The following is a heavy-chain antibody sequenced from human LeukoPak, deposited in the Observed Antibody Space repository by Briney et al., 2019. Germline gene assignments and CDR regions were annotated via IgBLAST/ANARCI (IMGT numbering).Heavy chain of an antibody. J-gene: IGHJ3*02. CDR3: TSPMITFGGVIADPDAFDI. CDR1: GFTFGDYA. V-gene: IGHV3-49*03. Sequence: SGGSLRLSCTASGFTFGDYAMSWFRQAPGKGLEWVGFIRSKAYGGTTEYAASVKGRFTISRDDSKSIAYLQMNSLKTKDTAVYYCTSPMITFGGVIADPDAFDIWGQGTMVTVSS. D-gene: IGHD3-16*02. CDR2: IRSKAYGGTT.